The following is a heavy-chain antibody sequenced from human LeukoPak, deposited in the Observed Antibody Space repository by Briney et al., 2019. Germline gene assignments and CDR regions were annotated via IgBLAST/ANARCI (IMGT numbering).Heavy chain of an antibody. CDR3: TKREGPMSGSYDYFDP. D-gene: IGHD1-26*01. CDR1: GGSISGYY. Sequence: SETLSLTCTVSGGSISGYYWSWIRQPPGQGLEWIAYIHSNGYTNYNPSLKSRATISVDTSKNQFSLKVTPVTAADTAMYYCTKREGPMSGSYDYFDPWGQGTLVTVSS. CDR2: IHSNGYT. J-gene: IGHJ5*02. V-gene: IGHV4-4*09.